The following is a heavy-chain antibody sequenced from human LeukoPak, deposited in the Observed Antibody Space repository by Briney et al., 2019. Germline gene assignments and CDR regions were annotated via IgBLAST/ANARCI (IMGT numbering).Heavy chain of an antibody. D-gene: IGHD2-2*01. CDR2: IYYSGST. CDR1: GGSISSSSYS. CDR3: ARVDCSSTSCYHFDY. J-gene: IGHJ4*02. Sequence: SETLSLTCTVSGGSISSSSYSWGWIRQPPGKGLEWIGSIYYSGSTYYNPSLKSRVTISVDTSKNQFSLKLSSVTAADTAVYYCARVDCSSTSCYHFDYWGQGTLVTVSS. V-gene: IGHV4-39*01.